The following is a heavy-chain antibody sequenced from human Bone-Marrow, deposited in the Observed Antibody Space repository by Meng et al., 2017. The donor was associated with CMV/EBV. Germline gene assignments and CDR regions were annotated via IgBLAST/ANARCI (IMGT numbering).Heavy chain of an antibody. CDR2: ISSSSTI. CDR3: ARGGAAAGVYYYYYGMDV. CDR1: GFTFSSYS. V-gene: IGHV3-48*04. Sequence: GGSLRLSCAASGFTFSSYSMNWVRQAPGKGLEWVSYISSSSTIYYADSVKGRFTISRDNAKNSLYLQMNSLRAEDTAVYYCARGGAAAGVYYYYYGMDVWGQGTTVTVSS. D-gene: IGHD6-13*01. J-gene: IGHJ6*02.